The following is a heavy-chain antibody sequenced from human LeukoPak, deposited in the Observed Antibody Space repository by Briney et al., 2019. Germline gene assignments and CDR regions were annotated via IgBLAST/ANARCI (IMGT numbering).Heavy chain of an antibody. J-gene: IGHJ4*02. CDR2: ISYDGSNK. Sequence: GGSLRLSCAASGFTFSSYAMHWVRQAPGKGLEWVAVISYDGSNKYYADSVKGRFTISRDNSKNTLYLQMNSLRAEDTAVYYCARARTVVTSKDYWGQGTQVTVSS. CDR3: ARARTVVTSKDY. V-gene: IGHV3-30-3*01. D-gene: IGHD2-21*02. CDR1: GFTFSSYA.